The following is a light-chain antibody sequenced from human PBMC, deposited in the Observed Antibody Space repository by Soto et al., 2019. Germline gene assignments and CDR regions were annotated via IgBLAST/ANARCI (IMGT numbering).Light chain of an antibody. J-gene: IGKJ4*01. Sequence: DIQMTQSPSSLSASVGDRVTITCQASQDISNNLNWYQQRPGKAPKLLIHDTSNLETGVPSRISGSGFGTHFSLTIYSLQSEDIGTYYCQQFQSLPLTFGGGTTVEIK. CDR2: DTS. CDR1: QDISNN. CDR3: QQFQSLPLT. V-gene: IGKV1-33*01.